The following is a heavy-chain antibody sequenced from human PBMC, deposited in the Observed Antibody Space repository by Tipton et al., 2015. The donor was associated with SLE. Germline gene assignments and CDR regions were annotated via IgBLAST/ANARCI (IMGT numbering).Heavy chain of an antibody. CDR3: AGEDSNGTAFDY. CDR2: IFHSGTT. D-gene: IGHD3-22*01. CDR1: GGSISSGGYY. Sequence: TLSLTCTVSGGSISSGGYYWSWIRQPPGKGLEWIGTIFHSGTTYFNSSLKSRVTISVDTSKNQFSLKLSSVTAADTAVYYCAGEDSNGTAFDYWGQGTLVTVSS. V-gene: IGHV4-39*07. J-gene: IGHJ4*02.